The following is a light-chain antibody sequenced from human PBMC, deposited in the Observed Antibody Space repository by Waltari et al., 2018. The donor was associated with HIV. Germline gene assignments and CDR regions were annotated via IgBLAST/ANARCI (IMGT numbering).Light chain of an antibody. J-gene: IGLJ2*01. Sequence: QSALTQPPSASGSPGQSVTISCTGTSSDVGGYNYVSWYQQHPGKAPKLMIYEVSKRPAGVPDRFSGSKSGNTASLPVSGLQAEDEADYYCNSYAGSNNVVFGGGTKVTGL. CDR2: EVS. CDR3: NSYAGSNNVV. V-gene: IGLV2-8*01. CDR1: SSDVGGYNY.